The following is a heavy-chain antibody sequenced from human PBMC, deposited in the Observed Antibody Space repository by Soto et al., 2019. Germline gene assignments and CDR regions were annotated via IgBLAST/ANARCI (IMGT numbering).Heavy chain of an antibody. Sequence: PSETLSLTCTVSGGSISSGGYYWSWIRQHPGKGLEWIGYIYYSGSTYYNPSLKSRVTISVDTSNNQFFLKLSSVTAADTAVYYCARGVPYYYGMDVWGQGTTVTVSS. J-gene: IGHJ6*02. CDR2: IYYSGST. V-gene: IGHV4-31*03. CDR3: ARGVPYYYGMDV. CDR1: GGSISSGGYY.